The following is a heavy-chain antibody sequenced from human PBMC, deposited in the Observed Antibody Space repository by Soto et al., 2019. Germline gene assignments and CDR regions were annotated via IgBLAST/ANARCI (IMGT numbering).Heavy chain of an antibody. CDR1: GFTFSSYG. D-gene: IGHD3-9*01. V-gene: IGHV3-30*18. Sequence: GGSLRLSCAASGFTFSSYGMHWVRQAPGKGLEWVAVISYDGSNKYYADSVKGRFTISRDNSKNTLYLQMNSLRAEDTAVYYCAKDHGVRVRYSDSEMVYSYGRDVWGQGTTVTV. J-gene: IGHJ6*02. CDR2: ISYDGSNK. CDR3: AKDHGVRVRYSDSEMVYSYGRDV.